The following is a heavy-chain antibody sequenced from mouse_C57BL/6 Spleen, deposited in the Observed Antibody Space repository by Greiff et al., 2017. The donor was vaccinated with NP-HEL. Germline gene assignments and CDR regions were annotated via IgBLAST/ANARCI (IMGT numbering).Heavy chain of an antibody. D-gene: IGHD1-1*01. CDR3: ARMTTVRRYFDV. Sequence: EVKLMESGGGLVKPGGSLKLSCAASGFTFSDYGMHWVRQAPEKGLEWVAYISSGSSTIYYADTVKGRFTISRDNAKNTLFLQMTSLRSEDTAMYYCARMTTVRRYFDVWGTGTTVTVSS. CDR2: ISSGSSTI. CDR1: GFTFSDYG. V-gene: IGHV5-17*01. J-gene: IGHJ1*03.